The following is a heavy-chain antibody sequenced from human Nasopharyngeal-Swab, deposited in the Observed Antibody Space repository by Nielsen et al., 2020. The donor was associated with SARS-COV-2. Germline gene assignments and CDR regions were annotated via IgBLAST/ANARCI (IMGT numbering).Heavy chain of an antibody. Sequence: GSLRLSCAVYGGSFSGYYWSWIRQPPGKGLEWIGEINHSGSTNYNPSLKSRVTISVDRSKNQFSLKLSSVTAADTAVYYCARLWFGEFIFDYWGQGTLVTVSS. CDR1: GGSFSGYY. V-gene: IGHV4-34*01. CDR3: ARLWFGEFIFDY. CDR2: INHSGST. J-gene: IGHJ4*02. D-gene: IGHD3-10*01.